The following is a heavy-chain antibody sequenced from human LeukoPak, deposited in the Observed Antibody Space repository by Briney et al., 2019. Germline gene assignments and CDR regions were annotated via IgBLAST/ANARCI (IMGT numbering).Heavy chain of an antibody. Sequence: SETLSLTCTFSGGSFSPAHWSWIRQPPGKGLEWIGYIYYSGSTNYNPSLKSRVTISVDTSKNQFSLKLSSVTAADTAVYYCARQSCSGGSCYPRPYWYFDLWGRGTLVTVSS. CDR2: IYYSGST. V-gene: IGHV4-59*08. J-gene: IGHJ2*01. CDR1: GGSFSPAH. D-gene: IGHD2-15*01. CDR3: ARQSCSGGSCYPRPYWYFDL.